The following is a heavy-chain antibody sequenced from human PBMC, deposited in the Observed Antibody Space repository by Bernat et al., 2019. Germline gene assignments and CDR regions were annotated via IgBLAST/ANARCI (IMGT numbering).Heavy chain of an antibody. V-gene: IGHV4-39*01. D-gene: IGHD2-8*01. J-gene: IGHJ4*02. CDR1: GGSISSSSYY. CDR2: VYYSGST. CDR3: ARHRRGTNGVCSHFDF. Sequence: QLQLQESGPGLVKPSETLSLICTVSGGSISSSSYYWGWIRQPPGKGLEWIGNVYYSGSTYYSPSLKSRVTISVDTSENQFSLKLSSVTAADTAVYYCARHRRGTNGVCSHFDFWGQGTLVTVS.